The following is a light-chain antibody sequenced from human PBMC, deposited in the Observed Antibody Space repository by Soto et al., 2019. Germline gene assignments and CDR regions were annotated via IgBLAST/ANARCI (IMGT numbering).Light chain of an antibody. V-gene: IGKV1-5*01. CDR1: QPISNW. CDR2: DAS. CDR3: QQYNSDSRS. J-gene: IGKJ1*01. Sequence: GDRVTITCRSSQPISNWLAWYQQKSGKAGKAPKLLIYDASRLESGVPPRFRGSGSGTEFTLTISSLQPDDFEPYYCQQYNSDSRSFGQGTKVDIK.